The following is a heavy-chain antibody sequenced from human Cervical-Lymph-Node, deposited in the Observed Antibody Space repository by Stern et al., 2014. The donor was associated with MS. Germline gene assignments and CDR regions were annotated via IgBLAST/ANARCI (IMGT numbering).Heavy chain of an antibody. CDR2: IYFSDPT. V-gene: IGHV4-31*03. J-gene: IGHJ3*02. Sequence: QLQLQESCPGLVKPSETLSLTCTFSDGSISSGPYYWSWIRQQPGKVLEQIGYIYFSDPTKYNPSLKSRVTITEDTSNNQFSLKLNSVTAADTAVYFCARQPDRGLNDAFDIWGQGTRVTVSS. CDR3: ARQPDRGLNDAFDI. CDR1: DGSISSGPYY. D-gene: IGHD1-14*01.